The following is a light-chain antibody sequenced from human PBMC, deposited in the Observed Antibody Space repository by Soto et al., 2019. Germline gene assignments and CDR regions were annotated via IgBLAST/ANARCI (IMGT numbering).Light chain of an antibody. Sequence: QSALTQPASVSGSPGPSITISCTGTSSDIGAYNFVSWYQQHPGKAPKLMLYDVNIRPSGVSNRFSGSKSGNTASLTISGLPAEDEADSYCTSWTTSTTMIFGVGTKLTVL. CDR2: DVN. J-gene: IGLJ2*01. CDR3: TSWTTSTTMI. CDR1: SSDIGAYNF. V-gene: IGLV2-14*03.